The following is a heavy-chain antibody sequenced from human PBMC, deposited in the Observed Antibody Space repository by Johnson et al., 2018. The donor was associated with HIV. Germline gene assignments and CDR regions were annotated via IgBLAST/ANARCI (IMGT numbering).Heavy chain of an antibody. J-gene: IGHJ3*02. CDR3: ARGGSRITIFGVDINLGAFDI. CDR1: GFTFSNYD. V-gene: IGHV3-13*01. D-gene: IGHD3-3*01. Sequence: VQLVESGGDLVQPVGSLRLSCAASGFTFSNYDIHWVRQATGKGLEWVSTIGTAGDTYYAGSVKGRFTISRENAKNSLYLQMNSLRAGDTAVYYCARGGSRITIFGVDINLGAFDIWGQGTMVIVSS. CDR2: IGTAGDT.